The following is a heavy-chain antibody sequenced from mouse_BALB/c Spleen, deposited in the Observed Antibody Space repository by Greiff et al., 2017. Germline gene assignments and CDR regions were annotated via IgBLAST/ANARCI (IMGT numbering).Heavy chain of an antibody. D-gene: IGHD2-4*01. V-gene: IGHV5-6*02. J-gene: IGHJ4*01. CDR3: AREGGYDYDYAMDY. CDR1: GFTFSSYG. CDR2: ISSGGSYT. Sequence: EVKLVESGGDLVKPGGSLKLSCAASGFTFSSYGMSWVRQTPDKRLEWVATISSGGSYTYYPDSVKGRFTISRDNAKNTLYLQMSSLKSEDTAMYYCAREGGYDYDYAMDYWGQGTSVTVSS.